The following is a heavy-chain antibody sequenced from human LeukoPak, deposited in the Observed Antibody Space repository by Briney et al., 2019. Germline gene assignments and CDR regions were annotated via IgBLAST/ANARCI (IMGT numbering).Heavy chain of an antibody. V-gene: IGHV5-51*01. J-gene: IGHJ6*03. CDR2: IYPGDSDT. CDR3: ARYIPVTAMVTVYYYYMDV. D-gene: IGHD5-18*01. Sequence: GESLKISCKGSGYSFTSYWIGWVRQMPGKGLEWMGIIYPGDSDTRYSPSFQDQVTISADKSISTAYLQWSSLMASDTAMYYCARYIPVTAMVTVYYYYMDVWGKGTTVTVSS. CDR1: GYSFTSYW.